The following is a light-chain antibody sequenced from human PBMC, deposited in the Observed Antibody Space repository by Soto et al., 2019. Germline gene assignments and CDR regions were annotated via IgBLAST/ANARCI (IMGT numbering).Light chain of an antibody. CDR1: SSDVGGYKY. J-gene: IGLJ1*01. Sequence: QSVLTHPASVSGSPGQSITISCTGTSSDVGGYKYVSWYQQHPDKAPKLIIYDVTNRPSGISNRFSGSKSGNTASLTISVLQAEDEADYYCSSYTSSSSYVFGTGTKVTVL. CDR3: SSYTSSSSYV. V-gene: IGLV2-14*01. CDR2: DVT.